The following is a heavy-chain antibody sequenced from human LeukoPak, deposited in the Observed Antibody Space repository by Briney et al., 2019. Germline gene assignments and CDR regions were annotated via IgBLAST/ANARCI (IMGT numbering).Heavy chain of an antibody. CDR2: INDDGST. J-gene: IGHJ4*02. Sequence: PGGSLRLSCAASGFTFSRSRMHWVRQAPGKGLVWVSRINDDGSTTYADSVKGRFTISRDNAKNTLHLQMNSLRAEDSAVYYCARDLMHSANWGQGTLVTVSS. CDR1: GFTFSRSR. V-gene: IGHV3-74*01. D-gene: IGHD3-10*01. CDR3: ARDLMHSAN.